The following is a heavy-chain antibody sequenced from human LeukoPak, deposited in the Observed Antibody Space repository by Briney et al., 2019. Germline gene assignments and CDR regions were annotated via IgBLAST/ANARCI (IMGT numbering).Heavy chain of an antibody. V-gene: IGHV3-21*01. Sequence: GGSLRLSCAASGFTFSSYSMNWVRQAPGKGLEWVSSISSSSYIYYADSVKGRFTISRDNAKNSLYLQMNSLRAEDTAVYYCARSDKPPGGSGSSLPYDAFDIWGQGTMVTVSS. D-gene: IGHD6-19*01. CDR3: ARSDKPPGGSGSSLPYDAFDI. CDR2: ISSSSYI. J-gene: IGHJ3*02. CDR1: GFTFSSYS.